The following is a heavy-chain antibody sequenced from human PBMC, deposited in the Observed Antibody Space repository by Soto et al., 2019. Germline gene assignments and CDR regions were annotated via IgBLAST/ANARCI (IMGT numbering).Heavy chain of an antibody. J-gene: IGHJ4*02. V-gene: IGHV3-33*01. CDR3: AREGAVAGSQDF. D-gene: IGHD6-19*01. CDR1: GFIFSDYG. CDR2: IWYDGSKK. Sequence: SLRLSCAASGFIFSDYGIHWVRQAPGKGLEWVALIWYDGSKKYYADSVKGRFTVSRDNINSTLYLEMNSLRVEDSAVYYCAREGAVAGSQDFWGQGTLVTVS.